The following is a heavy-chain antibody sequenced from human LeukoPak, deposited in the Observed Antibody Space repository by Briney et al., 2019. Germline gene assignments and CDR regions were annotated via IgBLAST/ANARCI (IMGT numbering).Heavy chain of an antibody. Sequence: GGSLRLSCAASGFPFSDYAMTWVRQAPGKGLEWVAAISPSASHRYYADFVGGRFTISRDNSKNTLDLQMSSLRAEDTAVYYCAKDSSSWYVYNWFDPWGQGTLVTVSS. CDR2: ISPSASHR. CDR1: GFPFSDYA. D-gene: IGHD6-13*01. V-gene: IGHV3-23*01. J-gene: IGHJ5*02. CDR3: AKDSSSWYVYNWFDP.